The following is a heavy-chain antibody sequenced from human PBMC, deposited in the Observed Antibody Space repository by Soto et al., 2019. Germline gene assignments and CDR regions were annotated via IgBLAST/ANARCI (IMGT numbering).Heavy chain of an antibody. Sequence: SETLSLTCTVSGGSISSYYWSWIRQPPGKGLEWIGYIYYSGSTNYNPSLKSRVTISVDTSKNQFSLKLSSVTAADTAVYYCARHRIGDLRYQLLWWFASWGQGTLVTVSS. CDR3: ARHRIGDLRYQLLWWFAS. V-gene: IGHV4-59*08. D-gene: IGHD2-2*01. CDR2: IYYSGST. CDR1: GGSISSYY. J-gene: IGHJ5*01.